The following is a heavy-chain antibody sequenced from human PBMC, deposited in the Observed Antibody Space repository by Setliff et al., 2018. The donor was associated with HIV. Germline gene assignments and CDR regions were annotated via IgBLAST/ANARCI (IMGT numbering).Heavy chain of an antibody. D-gene: IGHD1-7*01. CDR2: ISGESRRT. V-gene: IGHV3-23*01. Sequence: GGSLRLSCAASGFMFSDYAMSWVRQVPGKGLEWVSIISGESRRTSYADSVKGRFTISRDNSKNTLYLQMNSLRAEDTAVYYCTGGTRSTNYWGQGTLVTVSS. CDR3: TGGTRSTNY. J-gene: IGHJ4*02. CDR1: GFMFSDYA.